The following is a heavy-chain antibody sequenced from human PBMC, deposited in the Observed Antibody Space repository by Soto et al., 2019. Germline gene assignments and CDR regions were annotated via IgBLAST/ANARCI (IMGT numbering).Heavy chain of an antibody. CDR3: ARAGKYGALYFFDY. CDR1: GGSISSSSYY. J-gene: IGHJ4*02. CDR2: IYYSGST. Sequence: SLTCTVSGGSISSSSYYWGWIRQPPGKGLEWIGSIYYSGSTYYNPSLQGRVTMTADTSTSTAYMELRSLRSDDTAMYYCARAGKYGALYFFDYWVQGTLVTVSS. D-gene: IGHD4-17*01. V-gene: IGHV4-39*02.